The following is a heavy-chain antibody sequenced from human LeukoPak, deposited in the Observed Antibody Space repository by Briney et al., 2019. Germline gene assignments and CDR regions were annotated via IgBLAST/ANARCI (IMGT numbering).Heavy chain of an antibody. CDR3: TRVGELHWFDP. Sequence: ASVKVSCKASGYTFTSYYMHWVRQAPGQGLEWMGIINPSGGSTSYAQKFQGRVTMTRDTSTSTVYMELSSLRSEDTAVYYCTRVGELHWFDPWGQGTLVTVSS. J-gene: IGHJ5*02. CDR1: GYTFTSYY. V-gene: IGHV1-46*01. D-gene: IGHD1-26*01. CDR2: INPSGGST.